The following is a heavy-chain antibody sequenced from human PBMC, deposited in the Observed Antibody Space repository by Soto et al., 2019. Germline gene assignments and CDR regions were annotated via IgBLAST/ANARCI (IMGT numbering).Heavy chain of an antibody. Sequence: QVQLVQSGAEVKKPGASVKVSCKASGYSFTDYHIHWVRQAPGQGLEWLGRINPKSGGTSTAQKFQGWVTMNTDTSISTACMELTRLTSDDTAIYYCARGDSTDCSNGVCSFFYNHDMDVWGQGTTVTVSS. V-gene: IGHV1-2*04. D-gene: IGHD2-8*01. CDR1: GYSFTDYH. J-gene: IGHJ6*02. CDR3: ARGDSTDCSNGVCSFFYNHDMDV. CDR2: INPKSGGT.